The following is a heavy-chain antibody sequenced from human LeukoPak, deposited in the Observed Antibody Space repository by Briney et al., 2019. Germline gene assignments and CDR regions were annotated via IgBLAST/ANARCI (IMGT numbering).Heavy chain of an antibody. CDR1: GGSITSSFY. J-gene: IGHJ4*02. V-gene: IGHV4-59*08. CDR3: ARQTGSGLFILP. CDR2: IYNSGGT. D-gene: IGHD3/OR15-3a*01. Sequence: PSETLSLTCIVSGGSITSSFYWSWIRQSPGKGLEWIGYIYNSGGTKYNPSLKSRLTISVDTSKNQFSLRLTSVTAADTAVYYCARQTGSGLFILPGGQGTLVTVSS.